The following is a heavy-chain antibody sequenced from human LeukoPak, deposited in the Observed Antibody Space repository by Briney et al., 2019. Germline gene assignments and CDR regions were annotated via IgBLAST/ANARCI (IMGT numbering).Heavy chain of an antibody. V-gene: IGHV4-39*07. J-gene: IGHJ4*02. CDR2: IYYSGST. CDR3: ARGRAAAGIPFDY. D-gene: IGHD6-13*01. CDR1: GGSISSRSYY. Sequence: SETLSLTCTVSGGSISSRSYYWSWIRQPPGKGLEWIGSIYYSGSTYYNPSLKSRVTISVDTSKNQFSLKLSSVTAADTAVYYCARGRAAAGIPFDYWGQGTLVTVSS.